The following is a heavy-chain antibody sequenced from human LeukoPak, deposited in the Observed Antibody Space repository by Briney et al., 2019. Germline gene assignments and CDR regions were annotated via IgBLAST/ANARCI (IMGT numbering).Heavy chain of an antibody. CDR1: GFTFNTHA. CDR2: INGNGAST. CDR3: AKGREDIVVVPAALDY. Sequence: GGSLRLSCAASGFTFNTHAMSWVRQAPGKGLEWVSGINGNGASTYYSDSVKGRFTISRDNSKNTLYLQMSSLRAEDTAVYYCAKGREDIVVVPAALDYWGQGTLVPVSS. J-gene: IGHJ4*02. D-gene: IGHD2-2*01. V-gene: IGHV3-23*01.